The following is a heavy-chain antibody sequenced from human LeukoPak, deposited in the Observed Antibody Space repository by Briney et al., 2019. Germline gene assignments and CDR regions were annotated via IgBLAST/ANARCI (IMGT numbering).Heavy chain of an antibody. D-gene: IGHD2-21*01. CDR3: ARGRRLWPISSPLFDI. Sequence: SETLSLTCAVYGGSFSGYYWRWIRHPPGKGLEWIGEINHSGSTNYNPSLKTRVTISVDTSKNQFSLKLSSVTAADTAVYYCARGRRLWPISSPLFDIWGQGTMVTVSS. CDR2: INHSGST. V-gene: IGHV4-34*01. J-gene: IGHJ3*02. CDR1: GGSFSGYY.